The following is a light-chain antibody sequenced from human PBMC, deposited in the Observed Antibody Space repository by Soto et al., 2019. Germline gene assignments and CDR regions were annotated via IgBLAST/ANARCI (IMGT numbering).Light chain of an antibody. CDR3: CPYAGSNTYV. CDR2: EVT. J-gene: IGLJ1*01. V-gene: IGLV2-23*02. CDR1: SSDVGNYNL. Sequence: QSALTQPASVSGSPGQSITISCTGTSSDVGNYNLVSWYQQHPAEAPKLMIYEVTKRPSGVSNRFSGSKSGNTASLTSSGLQAEDEADYYCCPYAGSNTYVFGTGTKVTVL.